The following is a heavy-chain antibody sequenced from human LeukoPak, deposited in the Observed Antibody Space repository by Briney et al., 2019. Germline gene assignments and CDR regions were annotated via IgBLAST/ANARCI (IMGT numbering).Heavy chain of an antibody. D-gene: IGHD3-9*01. CDR2: ISGSGGST. Sequence: PGGSLRLSCAASGFTFSSYAMSWVRQAPGKGLEWVSAISGSGGSTYYADSVKGRFTISRDNSKNTLYLQMNSLRAEDTAVYYCAKDVGYDILTGYYTHASDYWGQGTLVTVSS. CDR3: AKDVGYDILTGYYTHASDY. V-gene: IGHV3-23*01. CDR1: GFTFSSYA. J-gene: IGHJ4*02.